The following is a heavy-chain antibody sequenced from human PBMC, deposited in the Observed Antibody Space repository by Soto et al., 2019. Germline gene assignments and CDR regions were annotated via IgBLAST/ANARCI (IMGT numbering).Heavy chain of an antibody. D-gene: IGHD3-22*01. Sequence: QVQLVESGGGVVQPGRSLRLSCAVSGFTFNTYSMQWVRQAPAKGQEWVAVISYDGGNKYYADSVKGRFTISRDNSKKTLYLQINSLRAEDTAVYYCARDRIRYDSSGLEFWGQGILVTVST. J-gene: IGHJ4*02. CDR3: ARDRIRYDSSGLEF. V-gene: IGHV3-30-3*01. CDR1: GFTFNTYS. CDR2: ISYDGGNK.